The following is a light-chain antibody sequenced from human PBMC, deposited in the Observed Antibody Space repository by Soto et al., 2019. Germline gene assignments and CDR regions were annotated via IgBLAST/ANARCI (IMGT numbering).Light chain of an antibody. J-gene: IGKJ1*01. V-gene: IGKV1-39*01. CDR2: AAS. CDR1: QSISSY. CDR3: QQSYSTPPWT. Sequence: DIQMTQSPSSLSASVGDRVTITCRASQSISSYLNWYQQKPGKAPKLLIYAASSLQSGVPSRFSGSGSGTDVTLTISSLQPEDFATYYCQQSYSTPPWTCGQGTKVEIK.